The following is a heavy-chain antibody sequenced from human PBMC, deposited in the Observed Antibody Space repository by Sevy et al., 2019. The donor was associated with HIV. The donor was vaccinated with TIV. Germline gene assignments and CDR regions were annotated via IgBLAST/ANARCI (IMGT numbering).Heavy chain of an antibody. CDR1: GFAFSSYW. CDR3: ARPYDSSGYYVYAFDI. D-gene: IGHD3-22*01. V-gene: IGHV3-74*01. Sequence: GGSLRLSCAASGFAFSSYWMHWVRQTPGKGLVWVSRINSDGSSTSYADSVKGRFTISRDNAKNTLYLQMNSLRADDTAVYYCARPYDSSGYYVYAFDIWGQGTMVTVSS. J-gene: IGHJ3*02. CDR2: INSDGSST.